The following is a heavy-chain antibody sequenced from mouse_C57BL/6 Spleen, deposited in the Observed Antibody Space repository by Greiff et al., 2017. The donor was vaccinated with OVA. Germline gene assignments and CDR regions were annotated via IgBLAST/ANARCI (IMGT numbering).Heavy chain of an antibody. CDR3: TRSAPHDGFDY. D-gene: IGHD2-3*01. V-gene: IGHV1-5*01. CDR1: GYTFTSYW. Sequence: VHVKQSGTVLARPGASVKMSCKTSGYTFTSYWMHWVKQRPGQGLEWIGAIYPGNSDTSYNQKFKGKAKLTAVTSASTAYMELSSLTNEDSAVYYCTRSAPHDGFDYWGQGTTLTVSS. CDR2: IYPGNSDT. J-gene: IGHJ2*01.